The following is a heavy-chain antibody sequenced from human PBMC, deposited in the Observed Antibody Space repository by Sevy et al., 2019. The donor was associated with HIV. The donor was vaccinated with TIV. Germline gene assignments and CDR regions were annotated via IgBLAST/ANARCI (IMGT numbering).Heavy chain of an antibody. V-gene: IGHV3-15*01. CDR2: IKSKTDGGTT. CDR1: GFTFSNAW. J-gene: IGHJ3*02. CDR3: TTVAQFTAFDI. Sequence: GESLKISCAASGFTFSNAWMSWVRQAPGKGLEWVGRIKSKTDGGTTDYAAPVKGRFTISRDDSKNTLYLQMNSLKTDDTAVYYCTTVAQFTAFDIWGQGTMVTVSS.